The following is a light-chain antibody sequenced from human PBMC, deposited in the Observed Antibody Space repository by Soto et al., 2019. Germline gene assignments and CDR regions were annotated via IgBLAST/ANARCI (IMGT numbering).Light chain of an antibody. J-gene: IGLJ2*01. Sequence: QSALTQPASVSGSPGQSITISCTGTSSDVGGYNYVSWYQQHPDKAHKLMIYDVSNRPSGVSNRFSGSKSGNTASLTISGLQAEDEADYYCRSYTSSSTYVVFGGGTKVTVL. V-gene: IGLV2-14*01. CDR3: RSYTSSSTYVV. CDR2: DVS. CDR1: SSDVGGYNY.